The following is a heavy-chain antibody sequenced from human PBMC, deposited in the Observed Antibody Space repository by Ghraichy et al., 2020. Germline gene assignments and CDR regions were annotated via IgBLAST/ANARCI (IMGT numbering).Heavy chain of an antibody. CDR1: GYTLTELS. Sequence: ASVKVSCKVSGYTLTELSMHWVRQAPGKGLEWMGGFDPEDGETIYAQKFQGRVTMTEDTSTDTAYMELSSLRSEDTAVYYCATTKSLMVRGVIRPLDYWGQGTLVTVSS. J-gene: IGHJ4*02. CDR2: FDPEDGET. CDR3: ATTKSLMVRGVIRPLDY. D-gene: IGHD3-10*01. V-gene: IGHV1-24*01.